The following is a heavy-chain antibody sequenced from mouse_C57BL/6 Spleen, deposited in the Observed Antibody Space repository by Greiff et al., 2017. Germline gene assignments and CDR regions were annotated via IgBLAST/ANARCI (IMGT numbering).Heavy chain of an antibody. CDR1: GYTFTSYW. V-gene: IGHV1-64*01. CDR2: IHPNSGST. Sequence: VQLQQPGAELVKPGASVKLSCKASGYTFTSYWMHWVKQRPGQGLEWIGMIHPNSGSTNYNEKFKSKATLTVDKSSSTAYMQLSSLTSEDSAVYYCARSGYEDWYFDVWGTGTTVTVSS. CDR3: ARSGYEDWYFDV. D-gene: IGHD3-1*01. J-gene: IGHJ1*03.